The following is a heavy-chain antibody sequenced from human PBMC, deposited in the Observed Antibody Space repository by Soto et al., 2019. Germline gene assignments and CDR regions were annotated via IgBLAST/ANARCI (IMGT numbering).Heavy chain of an antibody. Sequence: EVHLVESGGGLVKPGGSLRLSCAASGFIFTNAWMNWVRQAPGKGLEWVGRVKSKVDAGTIDYAAPVKGRFTISTDDSKNTLYLHMNSLKTEDTAVYYCTTWGGGGFGDYCFDSWGQGTLVTVSS. V-gene: IGHV3-15*07. J-gene: IGHJ4*02. CDR2: VKSKVDAGTI. CDR1: GFIFTNAW. CDR3: TTWGGGGFGDYCFDS. D-gene: IGHD4-17*01.